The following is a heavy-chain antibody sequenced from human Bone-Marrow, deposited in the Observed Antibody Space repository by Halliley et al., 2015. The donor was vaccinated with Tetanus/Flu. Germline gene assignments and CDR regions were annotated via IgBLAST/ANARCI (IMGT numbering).Heavy chain of an antibody. Sequence: LRLSCSVSGGSMGSYYWTWIRQSPGKGPEWIGYIYYGGSTDYNPSLKSRVTIDRSNNEFSLKLSSVTAADTAVYYCARGRAYGDFGYFDFWGRGSLVSVSS. D-gene: IGHD4-17*01. CDR2: IYYGGST. CDR1: GGSMGSYY. CDR3: ARGRAYGDFGYFDF. J-gene: IGHJ2*01. V-gene: IGHV4-59*01.